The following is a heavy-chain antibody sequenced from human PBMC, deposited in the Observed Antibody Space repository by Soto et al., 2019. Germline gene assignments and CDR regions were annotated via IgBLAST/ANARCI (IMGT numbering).Heavy chain of an antibody. V-gene: IGHV2-5*01. Sequence: SGPTLVNPTQTLTLTCTFSGFSLSTNGVRVGWIRQPPGMALEWLAIISWNDEKHYSPSLKNRLTITKDTSKNQVVLTMTNMDPVDTATYYCAHRRVWSSDWYDWFEPWGQGMLVTVSS. CDR1: GFSLSTNGVR. J-gene: IGHJ5*02. D-gene: IGHD6-19*01. CDR3: AHRRVWSSDWYDWFEP. CDR2: ISWNDEK.